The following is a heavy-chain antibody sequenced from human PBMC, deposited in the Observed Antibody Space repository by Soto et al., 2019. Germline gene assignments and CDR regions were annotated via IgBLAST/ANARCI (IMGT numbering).Heavy chain of an antibody. CDR3: ARDRDAYCSKGICSGPYFDY. CDR2: ISDNSSVI. D-gene: IGHD2-8*01. J-gene: IGHJ4*02. V-gene: IGHV3-48*02. Sequence: GGSLRLSCAASGFTFSTYSIDWVRQAPGKGLEWISYISDNSSVIYYADAVKGRFTISRDNAKNSLYLQMNSLRDEDTAVYYCARDRDAYCSKGICSGPYFDYWGQGTLVTVSS. CDR1: GFTFSTYS.